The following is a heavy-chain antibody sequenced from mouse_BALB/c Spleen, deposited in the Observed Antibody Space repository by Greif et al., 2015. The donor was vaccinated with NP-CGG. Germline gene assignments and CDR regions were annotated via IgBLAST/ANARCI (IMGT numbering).Heavy chain of an antibody. J-gene: IGHJ4*01. V-gene: IGHV1-67*01. Sequence: QVQLKQSGPEVVRPGVSVKISCKGSGYPFTDYAMHWVKQSHAKSLEWIGVISTYNGNTNYNQKFKGKATMTVDKSSSTAYIDLARWTSVDSAIYYCARVGSYGNPYYYAMDYWGQGTSVTVAP. CDR2: ISTYNGNT. D-gene: IGHD2-1*01. CDR3: ARVGSYGNPYYYAMDY. CDR1: GYPFTDYA.